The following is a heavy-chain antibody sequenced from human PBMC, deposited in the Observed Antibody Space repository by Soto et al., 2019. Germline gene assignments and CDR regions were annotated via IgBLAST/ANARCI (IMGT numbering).Heavy chain of an antibody. CDR3: ARFTHYYSEDTFDY. CDR2: IYHGEST. J-gene: IGHJ4*02. CDR1: GGSISSGGYS. D-gene: IGHD3-10*01. V-gene: IGHV4-30-2*01. Sequence: SETLSLTCAVSGGSISSGGYSWSWIRQPPGKGLEWIGYIYHGESTYYNPSLKSRVTISVDRSKNQFSLKVTSVTAADTAVYYCARFTHYYSEDTFDYWGQGTLVTVSS.